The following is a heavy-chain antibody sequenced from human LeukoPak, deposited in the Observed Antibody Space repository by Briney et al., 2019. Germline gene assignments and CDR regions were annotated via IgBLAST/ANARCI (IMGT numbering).Heavy chain of an antibody. CDR3: AREATRYMDV. Sequence: GGSLRLSCAASKFTISNSSMNWVRQAPGKGLEWVSYISSGSETKYYADSVKGRFTISRDNSKNTLYLQMNSLRAEDTAVYYCAREATRYMDVWGKGTTVTVSS. J-gene: IGHJ6*03. CDR2: ISSGSETK. D-gene: IGHD4-11*01. CDR1: KFTISNSS. V-gene: IGHV3-48*01.